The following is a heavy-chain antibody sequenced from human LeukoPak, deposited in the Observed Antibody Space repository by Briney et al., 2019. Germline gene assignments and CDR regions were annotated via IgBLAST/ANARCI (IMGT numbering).Heavy chain of an antibody. Sequence: ASVKVPCKASGGTFSSYAISWVRQAPGQGLEWMGRIIPIFGTANYAQKFQGRVTITTDESTSTAYMELSSLRSEDTAVYDWASDTLWIHSAGYYFDYWGQGTLVTVSS. J-gene: IGHJ4*02. CDR2: IIPIFGTA. D-gene: IGHD5-18*01. CDR1: GGTFSSYA. V-gene: IGHV1-69*05. CDR3: ASDTLWIHSAGYYFDY.